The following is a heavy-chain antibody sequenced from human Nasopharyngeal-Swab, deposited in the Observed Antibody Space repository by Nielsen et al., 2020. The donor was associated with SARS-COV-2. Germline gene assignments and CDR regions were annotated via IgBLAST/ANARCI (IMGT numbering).Heavy chain of an antibody. V-gene: IGHV3-30*03. CDR3: ARDILGSSGWKHFDS. CDR1: GFRFSGYG. Sequence: GESLKISCAASGFRFSGYGMHWVRQAPGKGLEWVAYISFDVINQAYAESARGRFTVSRDNSKNTLFLQMNSLIIEDTAAYYCARDILGSSGWKHFDSWGQGTLVTVSS. J-gene: IGHJ4*02. CDR2: ISFDVINQ. D-gene: IGHD6-25*01.